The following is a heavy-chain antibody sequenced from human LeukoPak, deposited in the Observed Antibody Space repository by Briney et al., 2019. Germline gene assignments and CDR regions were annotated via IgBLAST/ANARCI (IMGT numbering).Heavy chain of an antibody. CDR1: GGSVSSNSVT. V-gene: IGHV6-1*01. CDR2: TYYRSTWYN. Sequence: SQTLSLTCAISGGSVSSNSVTWNWIRQSPSRGLEWLGRTYYRSTWYNEYAVSVRGRITVNPDTSKNQFSLHLNSVTPEDTAVYYCARRLTQYDCFDPWGQGILVTVSS. J-gene: IGHJ5*02. CDR3: ARRLTQYDCFDP. D-gene: IGHD2-2*01.